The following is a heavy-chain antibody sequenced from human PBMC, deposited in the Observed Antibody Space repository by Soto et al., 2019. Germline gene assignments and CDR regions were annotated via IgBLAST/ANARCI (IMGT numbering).Heavy chain of an antibody. CDR3: ARHWGYNWFDP. D-gene: IGHD7-27*01. Sequence: QVQLQESGPGLVKPSETLSLTCTVSGGSISSYYWSWIRQPPGKGLEWIGYIYYSGSTNYNPTLKSRVTISVDPAKNHCSRELRSVAAADTAVYYCARHWGYNWFDPWGQGPLVTVSS. CDR2: IYYSGST. J-gene: IGHJ5*02. CDR1: GGSISSYY. V-gene: IGHV4-59*01.